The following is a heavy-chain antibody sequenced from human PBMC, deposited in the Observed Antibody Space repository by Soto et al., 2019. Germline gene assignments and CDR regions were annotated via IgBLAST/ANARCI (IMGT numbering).Heavy chain of an antibody. CDR1: GGTFSSYT. CDR3: AGSGWYRQYYYGMDV. V-gene: IGHV1-69*02. CDR2: IIPILGIA. Sequence: QVQLVQSGAEVKKPGSSVKVSCKASGGTFSSYTISWVRQAPGQGLEWMGRIIPILGIANYAQKFQGRVTITADKSTSTAYMELSSLRSEDTAVYHCAGSGWYRQYYYGMDVWGQGTTVTVSS. J-gene: IGHJ6*02. D-gene: IGHD6-19*01.